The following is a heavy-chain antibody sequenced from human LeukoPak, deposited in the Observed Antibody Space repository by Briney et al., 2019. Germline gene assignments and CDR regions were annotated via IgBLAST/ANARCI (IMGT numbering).Heavy chain of an antibody. CDR1: GFSFSSYA. D-gene: IGHD5-18*01. V-gene: IGHV3-64*01. CDR3: ARARYSYNEFYFDY. Sequence: GGSLRLSCAASGFSFSSYAMHWVRQAPGKGLEYVSTISSDGHDTSYANFVEGRFTISRDNSKNMLYLQMNSLRAEDTAVYYCARARYSYNEFYFDYWGQGTLVTVSS. CDR2: ISSDGHDT. J-gene: IGHJ4*02.